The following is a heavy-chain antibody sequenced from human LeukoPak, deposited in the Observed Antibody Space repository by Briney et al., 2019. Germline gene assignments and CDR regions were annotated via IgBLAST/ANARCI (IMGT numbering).Heavy chain of an antibody. CDR3: ASVSELRTYYYDSSGRRDAFDI. Sequence: ASVKVSCKASGGTFSSYAIRWVRQAPGQGLEWMGRMIPIFGTANYAQKFQGRVTITTDESTSTAYMELSSLRSEDTAVYYCASVSELRTYYYDSSGRRDAFDIWGQGTMVTVSS. CDR2: MIPIFGTA. V-gene: IGHV1-69*05. CDR1: GGTFSSYA. J-gene: IGHJ3*02. D-gene: IGHD3-22*01.